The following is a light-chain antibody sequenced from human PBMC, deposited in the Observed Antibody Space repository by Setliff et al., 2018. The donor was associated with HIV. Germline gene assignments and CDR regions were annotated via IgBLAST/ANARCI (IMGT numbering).Light chain of an antibody. J-gene: IGLJ1*01. V-gene: IGLV2-11*01. Sequence: QSALAQPRSVSGSPGQSITVSCTGTNSDVGGYDYVSWFQQYPGKAPKLIILDVSKRPSGVPDRFSGSKSGDTASLTISGLQAEDEADYYCSSYTDYNTYVFGTGTKVTVL. CDR2: DVS. CDR1: NSDVGGYDY. CDR3: SSYTDYNTYV.